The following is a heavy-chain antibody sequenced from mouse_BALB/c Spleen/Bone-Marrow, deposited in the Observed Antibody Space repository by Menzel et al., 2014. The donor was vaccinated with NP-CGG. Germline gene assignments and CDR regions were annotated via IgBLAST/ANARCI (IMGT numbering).Heavy chain of an antibody. CDR1: GYAFTDYL. CDR2: INPGSGST. Sequence: VQLQQSGAELVRPGTSVKVSCKASGYAFTDYLMEWLKQRPGQGLEWIGVINPGSGSTNYNEKFKDKATLTADKSSSTAYMQLSSLTSDDSAVYFCARYYGCFDYWGHGTIITVSS. V-gene: IGHV1-54*01. CDR3: ARYYGCFDY. J-gene: IGHJ2*01. D-gene: IGHD2-3*01.